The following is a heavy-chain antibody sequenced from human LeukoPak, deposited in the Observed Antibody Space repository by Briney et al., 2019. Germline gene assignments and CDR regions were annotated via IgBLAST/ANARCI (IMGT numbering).Heavy chain of an antibody. J-gene: IGHJ3*02. V-gene: IGHV4-59*01. CDR1: GGSINSDY. D-gene: IGHD5-24*01. CDR3: ARVGGMTTINNAAFDI. CDR2: IYHIGST. Sequence: PSETLSLTCSVSGGSINSDYWNWIRQPPGKGLEWIGYIYHIGSTNYNPSLKSRVTISIDKSKKQFSLKLISVTAADTAIYYCARVGGMTTINNAAFDIWGQGTMVTVSS.